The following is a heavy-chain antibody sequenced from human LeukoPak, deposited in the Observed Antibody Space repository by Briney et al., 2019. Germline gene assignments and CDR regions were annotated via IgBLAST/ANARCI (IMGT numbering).Heavy chain of an antibody. Sequence: GGSLRLSCAASGFTFSNAWMSWVRQAPGKGLEWVGRIKSKTDGETTDYAAPVKGRFTISRDDSKNTLYLQMNSLKTEDTAVYYCTTASGYYYDSSGYWRARPPDYWGQGTLVTVSS. CDR1: GFTFSNAW. J-gene: IGHJ4*02. V-gene: IGHV3-15*01. CDR3: TTASGYYYDSSGYWRARPPDY. D-gene: IGHD3-22*01. CDR2: IKSKTDGETT.